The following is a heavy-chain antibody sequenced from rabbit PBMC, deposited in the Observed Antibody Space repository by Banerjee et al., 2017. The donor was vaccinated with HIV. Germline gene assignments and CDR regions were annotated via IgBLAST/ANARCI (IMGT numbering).Heavy chain of an antibody. D-gene: IGHD8-1*01. CDR3: ARDAGSSYGTGSWFFNL. V-gene: IGHV1S40*01. Sequence: QSLEESGGDLVKPGASLTLTCTASGFDFSSNAMCWVRQAPGKGPEWIACIGPGSSGSTYYASWAKGRFTISKTSSTTVTLQMTSLTAADTATYFCARDAGSSYGTGSWFFNLWGQGTLVTVS. J-gene: IGHJ4*01. CDR1: GFDFSSNA. CDR2: IGPGSSGST.